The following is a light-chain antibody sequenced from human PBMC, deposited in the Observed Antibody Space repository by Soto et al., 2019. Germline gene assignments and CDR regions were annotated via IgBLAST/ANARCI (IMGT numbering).Light chain of an antibody. V-gene: IGLV1-40*01. CDR3: QSYDSSLSAWV. Sequence: QSVLTQPPSVSGAPGQRVTISCTGSNSNIGADCDVHWYQQLLGTAPKLLIYANSNRPSGVPDRFSGSKSGTSASLAITGLQAEDEADYYCQSYDSSLSAWVFGGGTKLTVL. CDR1: NSNIGADCD. CDR2: ANS. J-gene: IGLJ3*02.